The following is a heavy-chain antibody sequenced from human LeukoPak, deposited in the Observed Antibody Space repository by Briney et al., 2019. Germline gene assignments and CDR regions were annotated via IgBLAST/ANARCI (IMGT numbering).Heavy chain of an antibody. CDR2: ISGSGGST. CDR3: ASSTADYDILTGQNY. D-gene: IGHD3-9*01. CDR1: GFTFSSYA. Sequence: GGSLRLSCAASGFTFSSYAMSWVRQAPGKGLEWVSAISGSGGSTYYADSVKGRFTISRDNSKNTLYLQMNSLRAEDTAVYYCASSTADYDILTGQNYWGQGTLDTVSS. J-gene: IGHJ4*02. V-gene: IGHV3-23*01.